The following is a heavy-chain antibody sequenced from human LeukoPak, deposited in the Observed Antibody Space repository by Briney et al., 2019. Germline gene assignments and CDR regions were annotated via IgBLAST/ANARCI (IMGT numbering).Heavy chain of an antibody. CDR3: ARGGPAAGRFDY. CDR2: ISYDGSNK. CDR1: GFTFSSYA. D-gene: IGHD6-13*01. Sequence: GGSLRLSCAASGFTFSSYAMHWVRQAPGKGLEWVAVISYDGSNKYYADSVKGRFTISRDNSKNTLFLQMNSLRVEDTAVYYCARGGPAAGRFDYWGQGTLVTVSS. V-gene: IGHV3-30*04. J-gene: IGHJ4*02.